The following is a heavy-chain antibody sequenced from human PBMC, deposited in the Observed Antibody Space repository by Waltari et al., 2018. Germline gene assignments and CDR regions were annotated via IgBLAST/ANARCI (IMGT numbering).Heavy chain of an antibody. CDR1: GFTFSSYG. J-gene: IGHJ4*02. V-gene: IGHV3-33*01. D-gene: IGHD3-10*01. CDR2: IWYDGSNK. CDR3: ARDLRPLWFGELLGY. Sequence: QVQLVESGGGVVQPGRSLRLSCAASGFTFSSYGMHWVRQAPGKGLEWGEVIWYDGSNKYYADSVKGRFTSARDNSKNTLYLQMNSLRAEDTAVYYCARDLRPLWFGELLGYWGQGTLVTVSS.